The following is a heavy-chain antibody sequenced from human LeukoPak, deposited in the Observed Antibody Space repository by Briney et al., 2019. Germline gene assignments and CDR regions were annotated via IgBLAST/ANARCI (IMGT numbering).Heavy chain of an antibody. Sequence: ASVKVSCKASGYTFTGYYMHWVRQAPGQGLEWMGRINPNSGGTSYAQKFQGRVTMTRDTSISTAYMELSRLRSDDTAVYYCAREYYDFWSGYYGYNWFDPWGQGTLVTVSS. J-gene: IGHJ5*02. D-gene: IGHD3-3*01. CDR3: AREYYDFWSGYYGYNWFDP. CDR1: GYTFTGYY. CDR2: INPNSGGT. V-gene: IGHV1-2*06.